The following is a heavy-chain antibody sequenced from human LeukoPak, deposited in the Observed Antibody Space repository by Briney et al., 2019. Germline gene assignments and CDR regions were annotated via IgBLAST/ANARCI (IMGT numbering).Heavy chain of an antibody. J-gene: IGHJ4*02. V-gene: IGHV1-69*06. CDR3: ASRHRPYCSSTSCYDGIDY. Sequence: GASVKVSCKASGGTFSSYAISWVRQAPGQGLEWMGGIIPIFGTANYAQKFQGRVTITADKSTSTAYMELSSLRSEDTAVYYCASRHRPYCSSTSCYDGIDYWGQGTLVTVSS. D-gene: IGHD2-2*01. CDR1: GGTFSSYA. CDR2: IIPIFGTA.